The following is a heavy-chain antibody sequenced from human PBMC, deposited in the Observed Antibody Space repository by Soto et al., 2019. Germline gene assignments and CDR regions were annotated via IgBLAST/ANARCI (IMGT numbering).Heavy chain of an antibody. CDR1: GFTFSTYW. J-gene: IGHJ5*01. CDR2: VNQDGSQI. CDR3: ARDHRGVFDS. V-gene: IGHV3-7*01. Sequence: HPGGSLRLSCAASGFTFSTYWVAWVRQAPGKGLAWVANVNQDGSQIYYVDSVKGRFTISRDNAKNSLYLQMNSLRAEDTAVYYCARDHRGVFDSWGQGTLVTVSS. D-gene: IGHD3-10*01.